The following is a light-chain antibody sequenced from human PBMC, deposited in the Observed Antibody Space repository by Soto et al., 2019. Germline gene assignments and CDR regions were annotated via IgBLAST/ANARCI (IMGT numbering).Light chain of an antibody. CDR2: AVS. CDR1: QGFRSN. CDR3: QQYNSYPWT. V-gene: IGKV3-15*01. Sequence: VMPQSPATLSVSPGERSTLSFRASQGFRSNLAWYQQKPGQSPRLLIYAVSTRVTTIPARFSGSELGTEFTLTISSLQSDDFATYYCQQYNSYPWTFGQGTRLEIK. J-gene: IGKJ5*01.